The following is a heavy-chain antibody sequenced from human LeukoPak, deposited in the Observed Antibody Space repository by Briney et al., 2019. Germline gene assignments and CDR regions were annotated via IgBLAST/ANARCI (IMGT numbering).Heavy chain of an antibody. CDR2: INPNSGGT. CDR1: GYTFTSYG. J-gene: IGHJ4*02. V-gene: IGHV1-2*02. CDR3: ARGERGYGDYVRVYDY. D-gene: IGHD4-17*01. Sequence: RASVKVSCKASGYTFTSYGISWVRQAPGQGLEWMGWINPNSGGTNYAQKFQGRVTMTRDTSISTAYMELSRLRSDDTAVYYCARGERGYGDYVRVYDYWGQGTLVTVSS.